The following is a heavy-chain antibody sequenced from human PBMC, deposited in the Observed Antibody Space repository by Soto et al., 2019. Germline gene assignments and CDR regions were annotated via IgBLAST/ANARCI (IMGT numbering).Heavy chain of an antibody. D-gene: IGHD6-6*01. CDR3: TRPAREYSSSSDY. CDR1: GFTFSGSA. J-gene: IGHJ4*02. CDR2: IRSKANIYAT. Sequence: EVQLVESGGGLVQPGGSLKLSCAASGFTFSGSAMHWVRQASGKGLEWVGRIRSKANIYATEYAASVKGRFTISRDDSKNTAYLQMNSLKPEDTAVYYCTRPAREYSSSSDYWGQGTLVTVSS. V-gene: IGHV3-73*02.